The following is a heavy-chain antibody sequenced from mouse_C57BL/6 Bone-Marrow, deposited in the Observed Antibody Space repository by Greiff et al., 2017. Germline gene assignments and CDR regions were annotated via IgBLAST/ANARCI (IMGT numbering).Heavy chain of an antibody. CDR3: ARRRFDY. V-gene: IGHV1-81*01. CDR2: IYPRSGNT. J-gene: IGHJ2*01. Sequence: QVQLKQSGAELARPGASVKLSCKASGYTFTSYGISWVKQRTGQGLEWIGEIYPRSGNTYYNEKFKGKATLPADKSSSTAYMELRSLTSEDSAVYFCARRRFDYWGQGTTLTVSS. CDR1: GYTFTSYG.